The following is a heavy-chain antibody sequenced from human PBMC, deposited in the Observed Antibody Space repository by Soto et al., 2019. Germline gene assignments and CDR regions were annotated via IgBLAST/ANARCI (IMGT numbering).Heavy chain of an antibody. V-gene: IGHV6-1*01. CDR1: GDSVSSNSAA. J-gene: IGHJ4*02. CDR3: ARDTQESIAAAGTGFDY. CDR2: TYYRSKWYN. D-gene: IGHD6-13*01. Sequence: SQTLSLTCAISGDSVSSNSAALNWIRQSPSRGLEWLGRTYYRSKWYNDYAVSVKSRITINPDTSKNQFSLQLNSVTPEDTAVYYCARDTQESIAAAGTGFDYWGQGTL.